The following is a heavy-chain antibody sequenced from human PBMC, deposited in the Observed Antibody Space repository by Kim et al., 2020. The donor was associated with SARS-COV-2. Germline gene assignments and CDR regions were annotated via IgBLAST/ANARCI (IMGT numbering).Heavy chain of an antibody. D-gene: IGHD6-6*01. V-gene: IGHV4-34*01. CDR3: ARKIWGLYSSSSRALPFDY. J-gene: IGHJ4*02. Sequence: SETLSLTCAVYGGSFSGYYWSWIRQPPGKGLEWIGEINHSGSTNYNPSLKSRVTISVDTSKNQFSLKLSSVTAADTAVYYCARKIWGLYSSSSRALPFDYWGQGTLVTVSS. CDR2: INHSGST. CDR1: GGSFSGYY.